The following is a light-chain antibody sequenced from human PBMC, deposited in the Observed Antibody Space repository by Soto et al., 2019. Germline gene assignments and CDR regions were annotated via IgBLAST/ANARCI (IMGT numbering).Light chain of an antibody. Sequence: PGERATLSCRASQTVSSNYFAWCQQRPGQAPRLLIYGAYTRAAGIPDRFSGSGSGTDFTLTITRLEAEDSGIYYCQDRSNWPLFTFGGGTKLDIK. V-gene: IGKV3D-20*02. J-gene: IGKJ4*01. CDR2: GAY. CDR3: QDRSNWPLFT. CDR1: QTVSSNY.